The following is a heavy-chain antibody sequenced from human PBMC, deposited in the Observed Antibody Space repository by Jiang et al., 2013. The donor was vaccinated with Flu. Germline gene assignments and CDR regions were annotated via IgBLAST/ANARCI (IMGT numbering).Heavy chain of an antibody. V-gene: IGHV1-46*01. J-gene: IGHJ5*02. D-gene: IGHD6-13*01. CDR1: GNSFTNYY. Sequence: SGAEVKKPGASVKVSCKASGNSFTNYYVHWVRQAPGQGLEWMGIINPSGGTTTYAPKFQDRVTMTRDTSTSTVYMELSSLRSEDTAVYYCARDRQQPVRNNWFDPWGQGTLVTVSS. CDR2: INPSGGTT. CDR3: ARDRQQPVRNNWFDP.